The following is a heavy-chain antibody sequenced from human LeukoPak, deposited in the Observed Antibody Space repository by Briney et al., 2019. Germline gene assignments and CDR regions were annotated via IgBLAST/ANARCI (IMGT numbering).Heavy chain of an antibody. CDR2: ISSSSSYI. CDR1: GFTFSSYG. CDR3: ARDYGGSYSDY. Sequence: PGRSLRLSCAASGFTFSSYGMHWVRQAPGKGLEWVSSISSSSSYIYYADSVKGRFTISRDNAKNSLYLQMNSLRAEDTAVYYCARDYGGSYSDYWGRGTLVTVSS. D-gene: IGHD1-26*01. J-gene: IGHJ4*02. V-gene: IGHV3-21*01.